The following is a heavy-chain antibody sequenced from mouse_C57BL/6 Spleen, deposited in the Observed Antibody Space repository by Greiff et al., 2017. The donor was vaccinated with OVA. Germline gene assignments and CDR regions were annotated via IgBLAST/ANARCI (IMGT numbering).Heavy chain of an antibody. CDR2: IYPSDSET. J-gene: IGHJ2*01. V-gene: IGHV1-61*01. D-gene: IGHD1-1*01. Sequence: QVQLQQPGAELVRPGSSVKLSCKASGYTFTSYWMDWVKQRPGQGLEWIGNIYPSDSETHYNQKFKDKATFTVDKSSSTAYMQLSSLTAEDSAVYYCSRSHYYDSSSYFGYWGQGATLTVSS. CDR3: SRSHYYDSSSYFGY. CDR1: GYTFTSYW.